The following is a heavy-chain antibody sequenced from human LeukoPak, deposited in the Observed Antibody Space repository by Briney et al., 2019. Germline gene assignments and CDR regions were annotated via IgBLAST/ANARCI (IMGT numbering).Heavy chain of an antibody. D-gene: IGHD5-12*01. CDR3: AREVAATIDY. V-gene: IGHV3-48*04. CDR1: GFTFSSYA. Sequence: GGSLRLSCAASGFTFSSYAVHWVRQAPGKGLEWVSYISSSSSTIYYADSVKGRFTISRDNAKNSLYLQMNSLRAEDTAVYYCAREVAATIDYWGQGTLVTVSS. J-gene: IGHJ4*02. CDR2: ISSSSSTI.